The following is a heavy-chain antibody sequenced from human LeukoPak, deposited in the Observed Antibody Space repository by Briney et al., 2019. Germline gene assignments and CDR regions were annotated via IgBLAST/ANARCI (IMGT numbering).Heavy chain of an antibody. D-gene: IGHD3-22*01. CDR2: ITPNSGGT. V-gene: IGHV1-2*02. J-gene: IGHJ3*02. CDR3: ARGPSDSSGYYYEGDAFDI. Sequence: GASVKVSCKASGYTFTSYGISWVRQAPGQGLEWMGWITPNSGGTNYGQKFQGRVTMTRDTSITIVYMELSRLRSDDTAVYYCARGPSDSSGYYYEGDAFDIWGQGTVVTVSS. CDR1: GYTFTSYG.